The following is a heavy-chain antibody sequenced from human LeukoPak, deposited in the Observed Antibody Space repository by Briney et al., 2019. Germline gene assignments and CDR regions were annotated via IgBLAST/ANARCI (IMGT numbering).Heavy chain of an antibody. V-gene: IGHV3-66*01. D-gene: IGHD1-26*01. CDR3: ARVGNSGSYYEDYFDY. CDR1: GFAVSSNY. CDR2: IYSGGST. Sequence: PGGSLRLSCAASGFAVSSNYMSWVRQAPGKGLEWVSVIYSGGSTYYADSVKGRFTISRDNSKNTLYLQMNSLRAEDTAVYYCARVGNSGSYYEDYFDYWGQGTLGTVSS. J-gene: IGHJ4*02.